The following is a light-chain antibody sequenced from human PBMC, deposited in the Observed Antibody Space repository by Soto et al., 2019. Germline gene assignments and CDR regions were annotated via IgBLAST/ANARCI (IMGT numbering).Light chain of an antibody. CDR3: QQYRT. V-gene: IGKV3-20*01. CDR2: GAS. Sequence: IVLTQSPGTLSLSPGERATLSCRASQSVSSSYLSWYQQPPGQARRLLIYGASSRATGIPDRFSGRGSGTDFTLTISRLEHEDVAVYYCQQYRTFGQGTKVDNK. J-gene: IGKJ1*01. CDR1: QSVSSSY.